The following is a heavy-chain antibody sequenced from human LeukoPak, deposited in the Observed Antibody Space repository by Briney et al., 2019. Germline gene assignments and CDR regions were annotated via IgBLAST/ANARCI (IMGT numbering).Heavy chain of an antibody. CDR2: VNPGGSIA. CDR1: GFTFNNYW. J-gene: IGHJ6*03. Sequence: GGSLRLSCAASGFTFNNYWIHWVRQAPGKGLVWVSRVNPGGSIANFADSVKGRFTISRGNAKNTVYLQTSSLTAEDTAVYYCVRGTYHAYYMDVWGKGTTVTVSS. V-gene: IGHV3-74*01. D-gene: IGHD3-16*01. CDR3: VRGTYHAYYMDV.